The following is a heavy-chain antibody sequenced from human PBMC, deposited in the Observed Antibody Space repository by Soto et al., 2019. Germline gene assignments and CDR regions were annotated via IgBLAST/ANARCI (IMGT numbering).Heavy chain of an antibody. CDR3: TTDSGYSSGTVFYGLDV. D-gene: IGHD6-19*01. J-gene: IGHJ6*02. V-gene: IGHV3-15*01. CDR2: IRSKTDGGTT. Sequence: PGGSLRLSCAASGFTFSNAWMKWVRHAPGQGLEWVGRIRSKTDGGTTDFAAPVKGRFTISRDDSKNTLYLQMNSLKTEDTAVYYCTTDSGYSSGTVFYGLDVWGQGTTVSVAS. CDR1: GFTFSNAW.